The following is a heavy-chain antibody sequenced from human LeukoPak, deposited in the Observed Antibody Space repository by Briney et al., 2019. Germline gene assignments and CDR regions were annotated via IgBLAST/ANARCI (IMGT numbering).Heavy chain of an antibody. V-gene: IGHV4-38-2*02. CDR3: AREVVVVAATGPWFDP. CDR2: IYHSGST. Sequence: SETLSLTCTVSGYSISSGYYWGWIRQPPGKGLEWIGSIYHSGSTYYNPSLKSRVTISVDTSKNQFSLKLSSVTAADTAVYYCAREVVVVAATGPWFDPWGQGTLVTVSS. J-gene: IGHJ5*02. D-gene: IGHD2-15*01. CDR1: GYSISSGYY.